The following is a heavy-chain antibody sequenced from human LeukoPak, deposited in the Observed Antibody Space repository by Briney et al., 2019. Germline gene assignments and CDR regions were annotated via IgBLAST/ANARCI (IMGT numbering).Heavy chain of an antibody. V-gene: IGHV3-48*02. CDR2: ISSSTSTI. Sequence: PGGSLRLSCAASGFTFSGYSMNWVRQAPGKGLEWVSYISSSTSTIYYADSVKGRFTISRDNAKNSLYLQMNSLRDEDTAVYYCARPFYDSGGYYYKSFDIWGQGTMVTVSS. D-gene: IGHD3-22*01. CDR3: ARPFYDSGGYYYKSFDI. CDR1: GFTFSGYS. J-gene: IGHJ3*02.